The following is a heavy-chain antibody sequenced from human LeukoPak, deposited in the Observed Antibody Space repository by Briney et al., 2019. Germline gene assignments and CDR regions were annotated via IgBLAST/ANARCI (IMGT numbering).Heavy chain of an antibody. CDR3: ARGRYYLDY. CDR1: GFTFRSYW. D-gene: IGHD3-16*01. CDR2: INGDGSST. Sequence: GGSLRLSCAASGFTFRSYWMRWVRQAPGKGLVWVSRINGDGSSTTYADSVKGRFTISRDNAKNTLYLQMNSLRAEDTAVYYCARGRYYLDYWGQGTLVSVSS. J-gene: IGHJ4*02. V-gene: IGHV3-74*01.